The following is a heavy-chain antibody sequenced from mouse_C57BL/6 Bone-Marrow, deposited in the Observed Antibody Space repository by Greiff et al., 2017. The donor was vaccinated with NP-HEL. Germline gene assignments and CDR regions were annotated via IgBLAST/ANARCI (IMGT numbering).Heavy chain of an antibody. CDR2: IHPNSGST. CDR1: GYTFTSYW. V-gene: IGHV1-64*01. J-gene: IGHJ4*01. D-gene: IGHD2-1*01. Sequence: QVQLQQPGAELVKPGASVKLSCKASGYTFTSYWMHWVKQRPGQGLEWIGMIHPNSGSTNYNEKFKSKATLTVDKSSSTAYMQLSSLTSEDSAVYYCARNGKPRYYAMDYWGQGTSVTVSS. CDR3: ARNGKPRYYAMDY.